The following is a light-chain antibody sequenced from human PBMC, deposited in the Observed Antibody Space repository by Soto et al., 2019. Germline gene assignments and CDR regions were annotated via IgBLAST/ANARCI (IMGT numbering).Light chain of an antibody. V-gene: IGKV3-15*01. CDR1: QSVNLN. CDR2: GAS. CDR3: YRYNVWPRGT. J-gene: IGKJ3*01. Sequence: EIMMTQSPGTLAVSPGEGATLSCTASQSVNLNLAWYQQRPGQPPRLLLYGASTRATGIPVRYRGSGSGKEFTLTITRLQSEDSAVYYCYRYNVWPRGTFGPGTKVEIK.